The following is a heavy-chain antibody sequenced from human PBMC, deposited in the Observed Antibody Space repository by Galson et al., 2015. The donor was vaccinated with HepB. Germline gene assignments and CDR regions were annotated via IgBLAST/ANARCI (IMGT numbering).Heavy chain of an antibody. J-gene: IGHJ3*02. CDR2: MYSDGSSA. CDR1: GFTFSSHW. CDR3: GRALCSSGCYGFVI. V-gene: IGHV3-74*01. D-gene: IGHD2-2*01. Sequence: SLRLSCAASGFTFSSHWMHWVRQVPGKGLVWVSRMYSDGSSANYADSVKGRFTISRDNAKNTLYLQMNSLRAEDTAVYYCGRALCSSGCYGFVIWGQGTMVTVSS.